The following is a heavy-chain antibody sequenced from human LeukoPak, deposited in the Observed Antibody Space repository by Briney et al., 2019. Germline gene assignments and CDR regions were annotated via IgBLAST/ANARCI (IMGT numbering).Heavy chain of an antibody. D-gene: IGHD3-10*01. CDR1: GFTFSKSW. CDR3: AKDDECYY. V-gene: IGHV3-7*04. J-gene: IGHJ4*02. CDR2: IKEDRSAK. Sequence: PGGSLRLSGAASGFTFSKSWMSRLRQTPEKGLEWVANIKEDRSAKYYVDSVKGRFTISRDNAKNSLYLQMNSLRAEDTAVDYCAKDDECYYWGQRILVTVSS.